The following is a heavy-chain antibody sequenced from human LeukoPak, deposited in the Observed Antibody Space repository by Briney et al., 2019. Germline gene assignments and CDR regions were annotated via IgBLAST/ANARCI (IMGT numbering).Heavy chain of an antibody. Sequence: SGTLSFTCAVSGGSISSYYWSWIRQPPGKGLEWIGYIYYSGSTNYNPSLKSRVTISVDTSKNQFSLKLSSVTAADTAVYYCAREVASSMKGWFDPWGQGTLVTVSS. V-gene: IGHV4-59*01. CDR2: IYYSGST. J-gene: IGHJ5*02. CDR3: AREVASSMKGWFDP. CDR1: GGSISSYY. D-gene: IGHD6-6*01.